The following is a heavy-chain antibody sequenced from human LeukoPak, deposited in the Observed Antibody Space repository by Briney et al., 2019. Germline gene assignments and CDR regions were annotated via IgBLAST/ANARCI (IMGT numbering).Heavy chain of an antibody. J-gene: IGHJ4*02. CDR2: IKPDGCST. V-gene: IGHV3-74*01. Sequence: PGGSLRLSCAASGFTFSDYWMHWVRQAPGKGLVWVSDIKPDGCSTRYADSVKGRFTISRDNAKNTLYLQMNSLRVEDTAVYYCARGNWEPADYWGQGTLVTVSS. CDR3: ARGNWEPADY. D-gene: IGHD1-26*01. CDR1: GFTFSDYW.